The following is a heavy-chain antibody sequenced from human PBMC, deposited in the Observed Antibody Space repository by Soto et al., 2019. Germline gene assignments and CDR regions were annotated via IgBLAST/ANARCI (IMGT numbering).Heavy chain of an antibody. CDR1: GFTFSSYA. Sequence: GGSLXLSCAASGFTFSSYAMSWVRQAPGKGLEWVSAISGSGGSTYYADSVKGRFTISRDNSKNTLYLQMNILRAEDTAVYYCAKDQFDYTKKGPFDYWGQGTLVTVSS. V-gene: IGHV3-23*01. D-gene: IGHD4-4*01. J-gene: IGHJ4*02. CDR3: AKDQFDYTKKGPFDY. CDR2: ISGSGGST.